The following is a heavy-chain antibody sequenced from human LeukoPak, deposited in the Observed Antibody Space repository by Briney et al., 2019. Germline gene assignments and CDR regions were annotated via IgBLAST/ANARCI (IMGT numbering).Heavy chain of an antibody. V-gene: IGHV3-33*08. J-gene: IGHJ4*02. CDR3: GAAMKYGAFDY. Sequence: GGSLRVSCAASGFIFSSYGMNWVRQAPGKGLEWVAVIWYDGSNKYYADSVKGRFTISRDNSKNTLYLQMNSLRAEDTAVYYCGAAMKYGAFDYWGQGTLVTVSS. CDR1: GFIFSSYG. CDR2: IWYDGSNK. D-gene: IGHD5-18*01.